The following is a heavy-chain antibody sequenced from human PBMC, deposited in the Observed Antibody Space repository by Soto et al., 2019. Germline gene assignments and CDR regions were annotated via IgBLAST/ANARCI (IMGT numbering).Heavy chain of an antibody. Sequence: SGPTLVNPTQTLTLTCTFSGVSLSTSGMGVGWIRQPPGKALEWLALVYWDDDKRYSPSLKSRLTITKDTSKNQVVLTMTYMDPVDTATYYCARDMHAGFTHYFDPWGQGTLVTVSS. CDR1: GVSLSTSGMG. J-gene: IGHJ5*02. V-gene: IGHV2-5*02. CDR2: VYWDDDK. CDR3: ARDMHAGFTHYFDP. D-gene: IGHD1-26*01.